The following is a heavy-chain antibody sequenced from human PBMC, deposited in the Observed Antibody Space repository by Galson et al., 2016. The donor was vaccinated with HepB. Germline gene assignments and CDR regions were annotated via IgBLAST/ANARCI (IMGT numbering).Heavy chain of an antibody. Sequence: CAISGDSVSSNITAWNWIRQSPSRGLEWLGRTYYRSRWFHDYGVSVRSRITINSDTSNNLISLHLNSVTPDDTAVYYCAREYQWTHSSAGPFFDYWGQGTLLTVSS. V-gene: IGHV6-1*01. CDR1: GDSVSSNITA. CDR3: AREYQWTHSSAGPFFDY. D-gene: IGHD6-13*01. CDR2: TYYRSRWFH. J-gene: IGHJ4*02.